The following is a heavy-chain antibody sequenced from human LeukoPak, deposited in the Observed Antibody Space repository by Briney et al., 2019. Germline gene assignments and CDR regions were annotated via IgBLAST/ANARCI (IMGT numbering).Heavy chain of an antibody. V-gene: IGHV5-51*01. D-gene: IGHD3-22*01. CDR1: GYSFTNYW. CDR3: AKAYYYDSSGYSP. CDR2: IYPGDSDT. Sequence: GESLKISCKGSGYSFTNYWIGWVRQMPGKGLEWMGIIYPGDSDTRYSPSFQGQVTISADKSISTAYPRWSSLKASDTAMYYCAKAYYYDSSGYSPWGRGTLVTVSS. J-gene: IGHJ2*01.